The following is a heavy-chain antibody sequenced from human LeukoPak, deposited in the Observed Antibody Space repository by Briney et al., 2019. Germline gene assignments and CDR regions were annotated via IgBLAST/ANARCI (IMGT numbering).Heavy chain of an antibody. CDR2: ISYNGGNK. CDR3: ARSSYYYDSSGPFDY. CDR1: GFTVSSNY. D-gene: IGHD3-22*01. V-gene: IGHV3-30*03. J-gene: IGHJ4*02. Sequence: GGSLRLSCAASGFTVSSNYMSWVRQAPGKGLEWVSLISYNGGNKYYADSVKGRFTISRDNSKNTLYLQMNSLRTEDTAVYYCARSSYYYDSSGPFDYWGQGTLVTVSS.